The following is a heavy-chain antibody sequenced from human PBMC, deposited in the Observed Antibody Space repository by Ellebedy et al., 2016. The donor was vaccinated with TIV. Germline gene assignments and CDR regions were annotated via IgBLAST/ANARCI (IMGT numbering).Heavy chain of an antibody. CDR2: ISSSSSYT. V-gene: IGHV3-11*05. CDR1: GFTFSDYY. Sequence: GESLKISXAASGFTFSDYYMSWIRQAPGKGLEWVSYISSSSSYTNYADSVKGRFTISRDNAKNSLYLQMNSLRAEDTAVYYCARDLFGDGSGSYRPMMYGMDVWGQGTTVTVSS. D-gene: IGHD3-10*01. CDR3: ARDLFGDGSGSYRPMMYGMDV. J-gene: IGHJ6*02.